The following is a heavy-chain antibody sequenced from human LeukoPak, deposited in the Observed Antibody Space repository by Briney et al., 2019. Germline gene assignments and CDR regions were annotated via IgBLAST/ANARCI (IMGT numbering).Heavy chain of an antibody. Sequence: EGSLRLSCAASGFTFSSYWMSWVRQTPGKGLEWVAHLNQDGSERYYVDSVKGRFTISRENAKNSLYLQMNSLRAEDTAVYYCAKCGSGSNFDYWGQGILVTVSS. V-gene: IGHV3-7*02. CDR2: LNQDGSER. D-gene: IGHD3-10*01. CDR3: AKCGSGSNFDY. J-gene: IGHJ4*02. CDR1: GFTFSSYW.